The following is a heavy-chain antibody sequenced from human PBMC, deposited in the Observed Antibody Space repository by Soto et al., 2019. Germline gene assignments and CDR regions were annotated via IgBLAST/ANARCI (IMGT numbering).Heavy chain of an antibody. J-gene: IGHJ4*01. V-gene: IGHV3-9*01. D-gene: IGHD4-17*01. CDR2: INWNSGKL. CDR3: AGSYGDYNYLKF. CDR1: GFTFEDHA. Sequence: DVVLVESGGGLVQPGRSLRLSCVASGFTFEDHAMSWVRQSPGKGLEWVSGINWNSGKLDYADSVKGRLTISRDNSKNSLHLEMNSLRAEDTDFNYCAGSYGDYNYLKFRGHGTLVTVSS.